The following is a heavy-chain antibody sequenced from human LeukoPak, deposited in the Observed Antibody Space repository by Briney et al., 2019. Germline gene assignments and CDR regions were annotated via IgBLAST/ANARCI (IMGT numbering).Heavy chain of an antibody. D-gene: IGHD3/OR15-3a*01. J-gene: IGHJ4*02. Sequence: GGSLRLSCVASGFSFGEYWMSWVRQAPGKGLEWVANIKLDGSEKNYVDSVKGRFTISRDNTKNSLYLQMNSLRAEDTAAFYCARDQYDTWSRRGNFDSWGQGTLVIVSS. CDR2: IKLDGSEK. V-gene: IGHV3-7*03. CDR3: ARDQYDTWSRRGNFDS. CDR1: GFSFGEYW.